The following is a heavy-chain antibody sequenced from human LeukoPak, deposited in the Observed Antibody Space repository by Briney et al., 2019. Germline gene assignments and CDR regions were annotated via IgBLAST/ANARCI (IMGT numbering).Heavy chain of an antibody. CDR2: IYYSGST. J-gene: IGHJ5*02. CDR1: GVSISSHY. V-gene: IGHV4-59*11. CDR3: ARSPVYYYDSSGYYGRYNWFDP. Sequence: SETLSLTCTVSGVSISSHYWSWVRQPPGKGLEWIGYIYYSGSTNYNPSLKSRVTISVDTSKNQFSLKLSSVTAADTAVYYCARSPVYYYDSSGYYGRYNWFDPWGQGTLVTVSS. D-gene: IGHD3-22*01.